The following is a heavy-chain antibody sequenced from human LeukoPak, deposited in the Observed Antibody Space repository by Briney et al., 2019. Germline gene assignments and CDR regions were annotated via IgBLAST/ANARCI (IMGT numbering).Heavy chain of an antibody. Sequence: GASVKVSCKGSGYTFTDYYLHWARQAPGQGLEWVGYINPRDGGTSSPPNFRGRVTMTTVASSSTVYMELSRLTSDDTAIYYCAREGNGLLSKDLDYWGQGTLVTVSS. J-gene: IGHJ4*02. D-gene: IGHD2-15*01. V-gene: IGHV1-2*02. CDR2: INPRDGGT. CDR3: AREGNGLLSKDLDY. CDR1: GYTFTDYY.